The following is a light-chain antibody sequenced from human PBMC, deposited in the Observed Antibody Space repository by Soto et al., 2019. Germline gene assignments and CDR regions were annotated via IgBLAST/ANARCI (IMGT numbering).Light chain of an antibody. CDR1: QSLNRD. V-gene: IGKV3-20*01. Sequence: IVMTQSPATLSMSPGERATLSCRASQSLNRDLAWYQQKPGQAPRLLIYGGSSRATGIPVRFSGSGSGTDFTLTITRLEPEDFAMYYCQQYSSSRTFGQGTKVDI. CDR2: GGS. J-gene: IGKJ1*01. CDR3: QQYSSSRT.